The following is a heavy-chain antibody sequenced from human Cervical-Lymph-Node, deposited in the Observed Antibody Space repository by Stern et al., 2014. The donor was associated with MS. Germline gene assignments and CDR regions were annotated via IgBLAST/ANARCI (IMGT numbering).Heavy chain of an antibody. CDR2: IFPVFGTP. D-gene: IGHD6-13*01. J-gene: IGHJ5*02. Sequence: VQLVESGAEVMKPGSSVKVSCKASGGTFSKFPSSWVRQAPGKGLEWMGGIFPVFGTPTYAQEFRGRVTITADVSTSTVYMELSSLRSDDTAVYYCALSSETSDRWYSLGYDLWGQGTLVTVSS. CDR1: GGTFSKFP. V-gene: IGHV1-69*01. CDR3: ALSSETSDRWYSLGYDL.